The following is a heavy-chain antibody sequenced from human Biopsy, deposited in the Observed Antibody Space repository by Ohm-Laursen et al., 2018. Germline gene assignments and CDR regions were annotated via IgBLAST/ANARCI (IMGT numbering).Heavy chain of an antibody. CDR1: GGSFTGHY. J-gene: IGHJ1*01. CDR3: ARGSNEYGGLYFPH. CDR2: ISHTGYT. D-gene: IGHD4-23*01. Sequence: DTLSLTCTVSGGSFTGHYWTWIRQPPGKGLEWIGHISHTGYTSYKSSLKSRVTISLDTSRKHFSLRLTSLAAADTAVYYCARGSNEYGGLYFPHWGQGTLVTVSS. V-gene: IGHV4-59*11.